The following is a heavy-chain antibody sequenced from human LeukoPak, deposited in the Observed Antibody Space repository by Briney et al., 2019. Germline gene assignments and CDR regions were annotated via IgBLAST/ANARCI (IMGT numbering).Heavy chain of an antibody. J-gene: IGHJ4*02. CDR1: GYTFTSYG. CDR3: ARDLGPTYYDYVWGSYRLDY. CDR2: ISAYNGNT. V-gene: IGHV1-18*01. D-gene: IGHD3-16*02. Sequence: ASVKVSCKASGYTFTSYGISWVRQAPGQGLEWMGWISAYNGNTNYAQKLQGRVTMTTDTSTSTACMELRSLRSDDTAVYYCARDLGPTYYDYVWGSYRLDYWGQGTLVTVSS.